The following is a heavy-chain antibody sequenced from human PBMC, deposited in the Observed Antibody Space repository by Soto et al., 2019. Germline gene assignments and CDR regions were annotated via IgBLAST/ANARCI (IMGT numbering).Heavy chain of an antibody. V-gene: IGHV3-23*01. Sequence: EVQLLESGGGLVQPGGSLRLSCAASGFTFSSYAMSWVRQAPGKGLEWVSAISGSGGSTYYADSVKGRFTISRDNSKNTLYLQMNSLRAEDTAVYYCAKDRSYYDSSGYYYLRSYYGMDVWGQGTTVTVSS. CDR3: AKDRSYYDSSGYYYLRSYYGMDV. CDR1: GFTFSSYA. CDR2: ISGSGGST. J-gene: IGHJ6*02. D-gene: IGHD3-22*01.